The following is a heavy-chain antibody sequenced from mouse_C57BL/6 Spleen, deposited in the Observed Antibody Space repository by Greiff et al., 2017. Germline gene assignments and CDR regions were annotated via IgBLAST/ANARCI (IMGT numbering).Heavy chain of an antibody. Sequence: EVQLQQSGGDLVKPGGSLKLSCAASGFTFSSYGMSWVRQTPDKRLEWVATISSGGSYTYYPDSVKGRFTISRDNAKNTLYLQMSSLKSEDTAMYYCARHLDYGSSYKIFDYWGQGTTLTVSS. CDR1: GFTFSSYG. V-gene: IGHV5-6*01. D-gene: IGHD1-1*01. CDR3: ARHLDYGSSYKIFDY. CDR2: ISSGGSYT. J-gene: IGHJ2*01.